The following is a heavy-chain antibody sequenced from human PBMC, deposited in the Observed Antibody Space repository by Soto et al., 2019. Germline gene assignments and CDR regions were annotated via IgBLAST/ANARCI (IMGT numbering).Heavy chain of an antibody. D-gene: IGHD2-15*01. V-gene: IGHV4-34*01. CDR3: ARDGCSGSNCLNWFDP. CDR2: INHSGST. J-gene: IGHJ5*02. CDR1: GGSFSGYY. Sequence: SETLSLTCAVYGGSFSGYYWTWIRQPPGTGLEWIGEINHSGSTNYNPSLKSRVTISVDTSKNQFSLKLTSVTAADTAVYYCARDGCSGSNCLNWFDPWGQGTLVTVSS.